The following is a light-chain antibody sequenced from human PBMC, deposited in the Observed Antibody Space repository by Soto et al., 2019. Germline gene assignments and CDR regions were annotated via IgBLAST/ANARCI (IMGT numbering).Light chain of an antibody. V-gene: IGLV2-11*01. CDR2: DSS. CDR1: SSDVGGYNY. Sequence: QSALTQPRSVSGSPGQSVTISCTGTSSDVGGYNYVSWYQQHPGKAPKLMIYDSSKRPSGVPDRFSGSKSGNTASLTISGLQAEDEADYYCCSYAGSSFWVFGGGTKVTVL. J-gene: IGLJ3*02. CDR3: CSYAGSSFWV.